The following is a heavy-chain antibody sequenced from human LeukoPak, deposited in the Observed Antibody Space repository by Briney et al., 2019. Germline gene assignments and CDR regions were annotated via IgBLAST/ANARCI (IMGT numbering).Heavy chain of an antibody. V-gene: IGHV1-69*13. Sequence: SVKVSCKASGGTFSSYAISWVRQAPGQGLEWMGGIIPIFGTANYAQKFQGRVTITADESTSTAYMELSSLRSDDTAVYYCARARWFGELNVDYWGQGTLVTVSS. D-gene: IGHD3-10*01. CDR1: GGTFSSYA. J-gene: IGHJ4*02. CDR2: IIPIFGTA. CDR3: ARARWFGELNVDY.